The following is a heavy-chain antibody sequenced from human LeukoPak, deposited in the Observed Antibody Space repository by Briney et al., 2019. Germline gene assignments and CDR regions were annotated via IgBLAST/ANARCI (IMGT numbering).Heavy chain of an antibody. D-gene: IGHD3-9*01. CDR3: ARGIMGGYFDWLSPPTNNYYYHYMDV. CDR1: GYTFTSYG. V-gene: IGHV1-18*01. Sequence: GASVKVSCKASGYTFTSYGISWVRQAPGQGLEWMGWISAYNGNTNYAQKLQGRVTMTTDTSTSTAYMELRSLRSDDTAVYYCARGIMGGYFDWLSPPTNNYYYHYMDVWGKGTTVTISS. J-gene: IGHJ6*03. CDR2: ISAYNGNT.